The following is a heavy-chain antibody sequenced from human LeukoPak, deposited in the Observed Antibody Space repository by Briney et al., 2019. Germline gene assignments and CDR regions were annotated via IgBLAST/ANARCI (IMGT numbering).Heavy chain of an antibody. CDR1: GGSFSGYY. CDR2: INHSGST. Sequence: SETLSLTCAVYGGSFSGYYWSWIRQPPGKGLEWIGEINHSGSTNYNPSLKSRVTISVDTSKNQFSLKLSSVTAADTAVYYCTRVRAYSSGLYGYFQHWGQGTLVTVSS. CDR3: TRVRAYSSGLYGYFQH. J-gene: IGHJ1*01. V-gene: IGHV4-34*01. D-gene: IGHD6-19*01.